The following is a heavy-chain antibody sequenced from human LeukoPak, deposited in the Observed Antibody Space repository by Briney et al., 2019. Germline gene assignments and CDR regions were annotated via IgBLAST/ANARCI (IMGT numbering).Heavy chain of an antibody. Sequence: GESLKISCKGSGYSFTSYWIGWVRQMPGKGLEWMGIIYPGDSDTRYRPSFQGQVTISADKSISTAYLQWSSLKASDTAMYYCARRLRCSGGSCYGSDYWGQGTLVTVSS. D-gene: IGHD2-15*01. J-gene: IGHJ4*02. CDR2: IYPGDSDT. V-gene: IGHV5-51*01. CDR1: GYSFTSYW. CDR3: ARRLRCSGGSCYGSDY.